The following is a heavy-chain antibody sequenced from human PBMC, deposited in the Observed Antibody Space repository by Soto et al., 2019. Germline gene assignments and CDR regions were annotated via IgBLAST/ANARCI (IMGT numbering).Heavy chain of an antibody. J-gene: IGHJ1*01. CDR2: TSYDGSDK. CDR3: ARWGTTGGLDV. CDR1: GFTFRSYV. D-gene: IGHD3-16*01. Sequence: QVQLVESGGGVVQPGTSLRVSCVGSGFTFRSYVIHWVRQAPGKGLEWVALTSYDGSDKYYGDSVRGRFTISRDNSRNTVDLQMDSLRRDDTAFYYCARWGTTGGLDVWGQGTLVSVSS. V-gene: IGHV3-30*19.